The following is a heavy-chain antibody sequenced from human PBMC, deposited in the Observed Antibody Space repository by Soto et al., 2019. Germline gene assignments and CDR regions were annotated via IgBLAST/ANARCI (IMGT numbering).Heavy chain of an antibody. V-gene: IGHV1-69*02. D-gene: IGHD5-12*01. CDR2: IIPILGIA. CDR1: GGTFSSYT. J-gene: IGHJ4*02. Sequence: SVKVSCKASGGTFSSYTISWVRQAPGQGLEWMGRIIPILGIANYAQKFQGRVTITADKSTSTAYMELSSLRSEDTAVYYCAREGRDGYNYLDYWGQGTLVTVSS. CDR3: AREGRDGYNYLDY.